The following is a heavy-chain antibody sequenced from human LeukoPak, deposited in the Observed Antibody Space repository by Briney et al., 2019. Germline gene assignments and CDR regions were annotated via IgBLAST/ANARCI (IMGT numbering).Heavy chain of an antibody. CDR3: AKDYYDNRGFGFHI. Sequence: GGSLRLSCAASGFTFSSYSMNWVRQAPGKGLEWVSCISSSSSYIYYANSVKGRFTISRDNAKNSLYLQMNSLRAEDTAVYFCAKDYYDNRGFGFHIWGQGTMVIVSS. CDR2: ISSSSSYI. J-gene: IGHJ3*02. V-gene: IGHV3-21*01. CDR1: GFTFSSYS. D-gene: IGHD3-22*01.